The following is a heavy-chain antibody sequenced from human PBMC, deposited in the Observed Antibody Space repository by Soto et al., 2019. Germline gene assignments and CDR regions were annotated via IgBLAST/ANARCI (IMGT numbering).Heavy chain of an antibody. D-gene: IGHD6-13*01. Sequence: SETLSLTCTVSGGSISSGGYYWSWIRQHPGKGLEWIGYIYYSGSTYYNPSLKSRVTISVDTSKNQFSLKLSSVTAADTAVYYCARDLQGRQLRARYYYGMDVWGQGTTVTVSS. CDR2: IYYSGST. V-gene: IGHV4-31*03. CDR3: ARDLQGRQLRARYYYGMDV. J-gene: IGHJ6*02. CDR1: GGSISSGGYY.